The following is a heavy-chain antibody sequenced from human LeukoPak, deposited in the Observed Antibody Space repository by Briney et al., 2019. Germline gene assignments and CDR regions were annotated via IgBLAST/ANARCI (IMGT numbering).Heavy chain of an antibody. D-gene: IGHD4-11*01. CDR2: MNPNSGNT. CDR1: GYTFTSYD. V-gene: IGHV1-8*01. Sequence: ASVTVSYTASGYTFTSYDINWVRQATGQGLEWMGWMNPNSGNTGYAQKFQGRVTMTRNTSISTAYMELSSLRSEDTAVYYCARGGETTDYYYGMDVWGQGTTVTVSS. CDR3: ARGGETTDYYYGMDV. J-gene: IGHJ6*02.